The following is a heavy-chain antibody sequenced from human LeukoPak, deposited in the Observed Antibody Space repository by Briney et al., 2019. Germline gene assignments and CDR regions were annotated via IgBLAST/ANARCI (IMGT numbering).Heavy chain of an antibody. J-gene: IGHJ6*02. Sequence: ASVKVSCKASGYTFTIYYMHWVRQAPGQGLEWMGIINPGDGSTNYAQKFQGRVTMTRDTSTSTVYMGLDSLRSEDTAVYFCARPRSPYYYYYGMDVWGQGTTVTVSS. V-gene: IGHV1-46*01. D-gene: IGHD1-14*01. CDR1: GYTFTIYY. CDR3: ARPRSPYYYYYGMDV. CDR2: INPGDGST.